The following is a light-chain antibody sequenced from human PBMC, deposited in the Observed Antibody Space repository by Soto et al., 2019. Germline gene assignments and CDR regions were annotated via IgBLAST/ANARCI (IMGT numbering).Light chain of an antibody. Sequence: ETVLTQSPGTVSLSPGESATLSCRASQSIGKSYLAWFQHKPGQAPRLLIYGASTRATGIPDRFRGSGSGTDFTLTVSRRESEDFAVYYCQQYAESPLTFGGGTKVEIK. CDR1: QSIGKSY. CDR3: QQYAESPLT. V-gene: IGKV3-20*01. CDR2: GAS. J-gene: IGKJ4*01.